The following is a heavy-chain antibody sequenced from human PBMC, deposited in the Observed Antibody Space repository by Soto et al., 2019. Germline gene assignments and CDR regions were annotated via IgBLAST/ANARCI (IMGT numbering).Heavy chain of an antibody. CDR1: GGSVSSGSYY. CDR3: ARAASYASSYYFDF. V-gene: IGHV4-61*01. J-gene: IGHJ4*02. D-gene: IGHD6-6*01. Sequence: SETLSLTCTVSGGSVSSGSYYWSWIRQPPGKGLEWIGFIYYSGSTSYYPSFKSRVTISLDTSRNQFSLKLSSVTAADTAVYYCARAASYASSYYFDFWGQGTLVTVSS. CDR2: IYYSGST.